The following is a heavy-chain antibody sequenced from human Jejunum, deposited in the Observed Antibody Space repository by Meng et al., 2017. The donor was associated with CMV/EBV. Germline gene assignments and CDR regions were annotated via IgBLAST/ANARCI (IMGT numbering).Heavy chain of an antibody. CDR1: GESFSGYY. Sequence: QVQQQQWGLGLFKPSEPLSLTCTVYGESFSGYYWTWIRQPPGKGLEWIGEINHSGSTNYNPSLKSRVTISVDTSKNQFSLKLSSVTAADTAVYYCGRTAVDTAIILRYWGQGTLVTVSS. CDR2: INHSGST. CDR3: GRTAVDTAIILRY. J-gene: IGHJ4*02. V-gene: IGHV4-34*01. D-gene: IGHD5-18*01.